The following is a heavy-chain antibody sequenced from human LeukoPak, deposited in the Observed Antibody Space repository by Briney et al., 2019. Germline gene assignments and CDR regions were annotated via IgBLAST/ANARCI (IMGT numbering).Heavy chain of an antibody. D-gene: IGHD3-10*01. J-gene: IGHJ4*02. CDR1: GFTFNNYA. CDR3: AKVTYGSGTYGAFDS. CDR2: ISGSGDYT. V-gene: IGHV3-23*01. Sequence: GRSLRLSCVASGFTFNNYAMHWVRQAPGKGLEWVSTISGSGDYTYYADSVKGRFTISRDNSKNTLYLQMNSLRAEDTAVYYCAKVTYGSGTYGAFDSWGQGTLVTVSS.